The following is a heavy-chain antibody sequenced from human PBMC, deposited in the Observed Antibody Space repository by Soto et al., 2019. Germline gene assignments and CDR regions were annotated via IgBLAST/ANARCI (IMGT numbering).Heavy chain of an antibody. V-gene: IGHV3-66*01. CDR2: IYSGGSA. CDR3: ARDYSYYYCNYDNYYNMDV. CDR1: GFTVSSSY. Sequence: EVQLVESGGGLVQPGGSLRLSCVASGFTVSSSYMSWVRQAPGKGLEWVSVIYSGGSAYYADSVKGRFTISRDNSKNTLYLQMNSLRAEDTAVYYCARDYSYYYCNYDNYYNMDVWGKGTTVTVSS. J-gene: IGHJ6*03. D-gene: IGHD4-4*01.